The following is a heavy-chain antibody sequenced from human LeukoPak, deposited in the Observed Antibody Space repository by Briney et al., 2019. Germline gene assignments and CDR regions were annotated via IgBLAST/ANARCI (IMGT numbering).Heavy chain of an antibody. CDR3: AKDSFVGTTSFLDS. V-gene: IGHV3-30-3*01. Sequence: GGSLRLSCAASGFTFSSYAMHWVRQAPGKGLEWVAVISYDGSNKYYADSVKGRFTVSRDNSKRSLYLHLSSLTPEDTAFYYCAKDSFVGTTSFLDSWGQGTLVTVSS. J-gene: IGHJ4*02. CDR1: GFTFSSYA. CDR2: ISYDGSNK. D-gene: IGHD1-26*01.